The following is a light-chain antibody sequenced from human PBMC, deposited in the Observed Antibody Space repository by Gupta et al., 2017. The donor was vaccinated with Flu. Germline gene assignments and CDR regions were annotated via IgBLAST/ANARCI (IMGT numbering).Light chain of an antibody. Sequence: PSPLSASVGERATITCQASQDISNDGNGYQQKKGKDPKSLIIDEANMETGGPARSSGRGSGTEGISTSSSLQAEDIATEYCKQYDHFLYVFGQGTKLEIK. CDR2: DEA. J-gene: IGKJ2*01. CDR1: QDISND. CDR3: KQYDHFLYV. V-gene: IGKV1-33*01.